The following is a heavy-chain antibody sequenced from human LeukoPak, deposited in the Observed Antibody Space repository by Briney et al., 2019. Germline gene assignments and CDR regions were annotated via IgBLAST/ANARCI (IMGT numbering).Heavy chain of an antibody. CDR2: IYSGGST. J-gene: IGHJ4*02. Sequence: PGGSLRLSCAASGFTVSSNYKSWVRQAPGKGLEWVSVIYSGGSTYYADSVKGGFTISRDNSKNTLYLQMNSLRAEDTAVYYCARVMTTPGGYYYDSNGYLFDYWGQGTLVTVSS. D-gene: IGHD3-22*01. CDR3: ARVMTTPGGYYYDSNGYLFDY. V-gene: IGHV3-53*01. CDR1: GFTVSSNY.